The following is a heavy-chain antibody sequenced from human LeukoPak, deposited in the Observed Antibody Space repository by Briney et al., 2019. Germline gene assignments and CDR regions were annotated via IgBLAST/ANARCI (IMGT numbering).Heavy chain of an antibody. J-gene: IGHJ6*02. Sequence: KTSETLSLTCAVYGGSLSGYYWSWIRQPPGKGLEWIGEINHSGSTNYNPSLKSRVTISVDTSKNQFSLKLSSVTAADTAVYYCARNTHYYDSSGASNYYGMDVWGQGTTVTVSS. CDR3: ARNTHYYDSSGASNYYGMDV. D-gene: IGHD3-22*01. V-gene: IGHV4-34*01. CDR1: GGSLSGYY. CDR2: INHSGST.